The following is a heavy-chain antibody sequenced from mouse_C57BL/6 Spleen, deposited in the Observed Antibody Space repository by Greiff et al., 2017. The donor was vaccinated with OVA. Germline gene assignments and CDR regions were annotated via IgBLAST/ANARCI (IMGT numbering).Heavy chain of an antibody. CDR3: AREDSSGYFDY. CDR1: GYAFTNYL. D-gene: IGHD3-2*02. CDR2: INPGSGGT. J-gene: IGHJ2*01. Sequence: QVQLQQSGAELVRPGTSVKVSCKASGYAFTNYLIEWVKQRPGQGLEWIGVINPGSGGTNYNEKFKGKATLTADKSSSTAYMQLSSLPSEDSAVYFCAREDSSGYFDYWGQGTTLTVSS. V-gene: IGHV1-54*01.